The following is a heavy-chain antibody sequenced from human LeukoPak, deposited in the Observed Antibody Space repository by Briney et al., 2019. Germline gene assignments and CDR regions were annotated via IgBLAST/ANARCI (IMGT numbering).Heavy chain of an antibody. Sequence: GGSLRLSCAASGFTFSSYAMSWVRQAPGKGLEWVSAISGSGGSTYYADSVKGRFTISRDNSKNTLCLQMNSLRAEDTAVYYCAKEGLKYCTNGVCYTGVDYWGQGTLVTVSS. CDR1: GFTFSSYA. D-gene: IGHD2-8*01. CDR3: AKEGLKYCTNGVCYTGVDY. J-gene: IGHJ4*02. V-gene: IGHV3-23*01. CDR2: ISGSGGST.